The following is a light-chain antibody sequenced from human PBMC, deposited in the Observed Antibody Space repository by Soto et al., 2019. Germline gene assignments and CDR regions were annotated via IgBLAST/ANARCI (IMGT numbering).Light chain of an antibody. CDR2: LAS. Sequence: VMTQFPLSLPVTPGEPASISCRSSQSLLHSNGHNYLAWYLQRPGQSPQLLLYLASNRGSGVPARFSGSGSGTDFTLRISRVEAEDVGVYYCMQALQTPLTFGGGTRVEIK. J-gene: IGKJ4*01. CDR3: MQALQTPLT. V-gene: IGKV2-28*01. CDR1: QSLLHSNGHNY.